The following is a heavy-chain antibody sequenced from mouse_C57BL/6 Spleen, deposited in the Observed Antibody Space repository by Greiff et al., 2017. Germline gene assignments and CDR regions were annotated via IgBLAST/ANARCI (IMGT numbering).Heavy chain of an antibody. CDR3: ARHRGVPRDY. D-gene: IGHD3-3*01. J-gene: IGHJ4*01. CDR2: ISSGGSYT. CDR1: GFTFSSYG. Sequence: EVQLVESGGDLVKPGASLKLSCAASGFTFSSYGMSWVRQTPDQRLEWVATISSGGSYTYYPDSVKGRVTISRDNAKNTLYLQMSSLKSEDTAMYYCARHRGVPRDYGGQGTSVTVSS. V-gene: IGHV5-6*01.